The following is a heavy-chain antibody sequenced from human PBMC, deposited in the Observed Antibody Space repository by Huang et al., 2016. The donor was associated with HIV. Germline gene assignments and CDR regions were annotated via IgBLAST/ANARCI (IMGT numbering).Heavy chain of an antibody. D-gene: IGHD1-7*01. J-gene: IGHJ6*02. V-gene: IGHV3-7*01. Sequence: VESVGRLVQPGGSIRLSCVGSQFRFVAYWMSWVRQSPGKGLEWVANIKQDESEKYYVDSVKGRFNISRDNAKKVLFLEMNNVRVEDTATYYCATKTAAMDIWGQGTTVTVS. CDR2: IKQDESEK. CDR1: QFRFVAYW. CDR3: ATKTAAMDI.